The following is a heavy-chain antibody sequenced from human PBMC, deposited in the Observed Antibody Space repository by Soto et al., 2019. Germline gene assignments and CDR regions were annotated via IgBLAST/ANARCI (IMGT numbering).Heavy chain of an antibody. CDR3: ARDHWRPSCGNGWRSYGLDV. CDR2: IYYSGST. V-gene: IGHV4-30-4*01. CDR1: GGSISRGDYY. Sequence: PSETLSLTCTVSGGSISRGDYYWSWIRQPPGKGLEWIGYIYYSGSTYYNPSLKSRVTISVDTSKNQFSLKLSSVTAADTAVYYCARDHWRPSCGNGWRSYGLDVWGRGTKVTVSS. D-gene: IGHD1-1*01. J-gene: IGHJ6*02.